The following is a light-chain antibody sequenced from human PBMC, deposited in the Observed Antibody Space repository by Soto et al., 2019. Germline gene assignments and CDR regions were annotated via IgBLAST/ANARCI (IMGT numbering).Light chain of an antibody. J-gene: IGLJ2*01. Sequence: QSVLTQPPSASGTPGQRVTMSCSGSRPNIGSNTVNWYQQLPGTAPKVLIYSNDQRPSGVPDRFSGSKSGTSASLAISGLQSEDEADYYCAAWDDSLKVVVFGGGTK. V-gene: IGLV1-44*01. CDR2: SND. CDR3: AAWDDSLKVVV. CDR1: RPNIGSNT.